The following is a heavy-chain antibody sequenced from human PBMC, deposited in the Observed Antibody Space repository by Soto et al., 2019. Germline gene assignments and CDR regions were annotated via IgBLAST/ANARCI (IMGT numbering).Heavy chain of an antibody. Sequence: GGSLRLSCAASGFTFSSYAMSWVRQAPGKGLEWVSAISGRSGSKYYANSGKGRLTISRDNSKNTLYLQMNILRTEDTAVYYFAKTLYCSSTSCYLGGNWFDPWGQGTLVTVSS. D-gene: IGHD2-2*01. CDR3: AKTLYCSSTSCYLGGNWFDP. CDR1: GFTFSSYA. CDR2: ISGRSGSK. V-gene: IGHV3-23*01. J-gene: IGHJ5*02.